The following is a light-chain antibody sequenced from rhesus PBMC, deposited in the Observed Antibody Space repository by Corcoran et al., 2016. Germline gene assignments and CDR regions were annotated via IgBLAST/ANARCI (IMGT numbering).Light chain of an antibody. CDR3: QQGNSNPLT. Sequence: DIQMSQSPSSLSASVGDRVTITCRASQGISSYLNWYQQKPGNAPKLLIYYANSLASGVPSRFSGSGSGSDFPHNISSMQPEDFATYYCQQGNSNPLTFGGGTKVELK. J-gene: IGKJ4*01. CDR2: YAN. V-gene: IGKV1-32*02. CDR1: QGISSY.